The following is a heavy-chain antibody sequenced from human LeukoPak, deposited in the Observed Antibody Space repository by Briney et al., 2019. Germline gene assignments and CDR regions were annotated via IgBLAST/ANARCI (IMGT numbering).Heavy chain of an antibody. Sequence: GGSLRLSCTASQFTFSTYAMHWVRQAPGKGLEWVSPISGSGGSTYYAHSVKGGFTISRDNSKNPLYLQNNRLRAEDTAVYYGAKVNDYVGGSYHYWGQGTLVTVSS. CDR2: ISGSGGST. D-gene: IGHD3-16*02. CDR3: AKVNDYVGGSYHY. V-gene: IGHV3-23*01. J-gene: IGHJ4*02. CDR1: QFTFSTYA.